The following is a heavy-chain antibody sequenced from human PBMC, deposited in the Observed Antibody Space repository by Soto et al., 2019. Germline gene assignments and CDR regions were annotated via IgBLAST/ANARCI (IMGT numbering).Heavy chain of an antibody. CDR1: GNSFTTYY. CDR2: INPSGGRT. D-gene: IGHD3-22*01. Sequence: ASVKVSCKASGNSFTTYYMHWVRQAPGQGLEWMGIINPSGGRTTYAQKFQGRVTMTRDTSTSAFHMELSSLTSEDTAVYYCAGLYHYDSSGYYDYWGQGTLVTVSS. CDR3: AGLYHYDSSGYYDY. J-gene: IGHJ4*02. V-gene: IGHV1-46*01.